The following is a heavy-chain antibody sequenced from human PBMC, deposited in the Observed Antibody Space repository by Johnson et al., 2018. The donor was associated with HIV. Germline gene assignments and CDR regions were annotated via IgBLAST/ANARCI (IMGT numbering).Heavy chain of an antibody. Sequence: QVQLVESGGGVVQPGRSLRLSCAASGFTFSSYDMHWVRQATGKGLEWVSVIYSGGSTYYADSVKGRFTISRDNSKNTLYLQMNSLRAEDTAVYYCTTAPQAARLFNDDFDIWGQGTMVTVSS. CDR1: GFTFSSYD. CDR3: TTAPQAARLFNDDFDI. CDR2: IYSGGST. J-gene: IGHJ3*02. D-gene: IGHD6-6*01. V-gene: IGHV3-NL1*01.